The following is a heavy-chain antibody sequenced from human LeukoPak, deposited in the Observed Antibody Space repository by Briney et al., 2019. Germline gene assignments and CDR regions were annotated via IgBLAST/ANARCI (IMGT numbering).Heavy chain of an antibody. CDR2: ISSSSSYI. V-gene: IGHV3-21*01. Sequence: GGSLKLSCAASGFTFSSYAMRWVRQAPGKGREWVSSISSSSSYIYYADSVKGRFTISRDNAKNSLYLQMNSLRAEDTAVYYCARDHLYYYYYMDVWGKGTTVTVSS. CDR1: GFTFSSYA. J-gene: IGHJ6*03. CDR3: ARDHLYYYYYMDV.